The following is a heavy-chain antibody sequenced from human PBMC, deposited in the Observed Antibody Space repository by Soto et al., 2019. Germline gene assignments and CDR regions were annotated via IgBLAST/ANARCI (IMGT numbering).Heavy chain of an antibody. CDR1: GGSISSSIDD. D-gene: IGHD6-13*01. CDR3: ARHVRYSSSWYYYYYYYYGMDV. CDR2: IYYSGSP. J-gene: IGHJ6*02. Sequence: PSGTLSLGCTVSGGSISSSIDDVGWIRQPPGKGLEWIGSIYYSGSPYYHPPLTSRVTISVDTSKNQFSLKLSSVTAADTAVYYCARHVRYSSSWYYYYYYYYGMDVWGQGTTVTVSS. V-gene: IGHV4-39*01.